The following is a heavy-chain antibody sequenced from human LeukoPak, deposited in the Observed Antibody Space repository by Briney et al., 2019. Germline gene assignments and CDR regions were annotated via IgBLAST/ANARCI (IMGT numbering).Heavy chain of an antibody. CDR1: GFTFDDYA. D-gene: IGHD2-2*01. CDR2: ISWNSGSI. Sequence: GGSLRLSCAASGFTFDDYAMHWVRQAPGKGLEWVSGISWNSGSIGYADSVKGRFTISRDNAKNSLYLQMNSLRAEDMALYYCAKGGGQYQLLLGTAFDIWGQGTMVTVSS. V-gene: IGHV3-9*03. J-gene: IGHJ3*02. CDR3: AKGGGQYQLLLGTAFDI.